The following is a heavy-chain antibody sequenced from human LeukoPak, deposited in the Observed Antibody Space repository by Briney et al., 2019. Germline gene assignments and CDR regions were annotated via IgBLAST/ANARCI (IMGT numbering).Heavy chain of an antibody. CDR3: ARHLGMVGATRDAFDL. V-gene: IGHV5-51*01. CDR1: GYTFTNYW. D-gene: IGHD1-26*01. CDR2: INSGGSDS. J-gene: IGHJ3*01. Sequence: GESLKISCKGSGYTFTNYWIGWVRQMPGKGLEWMGIINSGGSDSSYSPSFQGQVTISADKSISTAYLQWSSLRASDTAMYYCARHLGMVGATRDAFDLWGQGTMVAVSS.